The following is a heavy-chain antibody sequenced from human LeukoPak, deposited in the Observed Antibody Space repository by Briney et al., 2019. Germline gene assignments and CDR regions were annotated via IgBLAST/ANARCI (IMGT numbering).Heavy chain of an antibody. Sequence: GGSLRLSCAASGFTFSSYAMSWIRQAPGKGLEWVSYISSSGSTIYYADSVKGRFTISRDNAKNSLYLQMNSLRAEDTAVYYCATKNMVRGVIRFDYWGQGTLVTVSS. CDR3: ATKNMVRGVIRFDY. D-gene: IGHD3-10*01. J-gene: IGHJ4*02. CDR2: ISSSGSTI. V-gene: IGHV3-11*01. CDR1: GFTFSSYA.